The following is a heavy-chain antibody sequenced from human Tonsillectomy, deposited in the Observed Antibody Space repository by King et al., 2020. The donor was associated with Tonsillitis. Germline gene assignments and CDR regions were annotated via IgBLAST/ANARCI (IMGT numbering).Heavy chain of an antibody. CDR1: GFTFSSYG. J-gene: IGHJ6*02. Sequence: VQLVESGGGVVQPGGSLRLSCAASGFTFSSYGMHWVRQAPGKGLEWVALIRYDGSNKYYADSVKGRFTISRDNSKNTLYLQMNSLRAEDTAVYYCAKDSYGYGYYYYGMDVWGQGTTVTVSS. D-gene: IGHD5-18*01. CDR3: AKDSYGYGYYYYGMDV. CDR2: IRYDGSNK. V-gene: IGHV3-30*02.